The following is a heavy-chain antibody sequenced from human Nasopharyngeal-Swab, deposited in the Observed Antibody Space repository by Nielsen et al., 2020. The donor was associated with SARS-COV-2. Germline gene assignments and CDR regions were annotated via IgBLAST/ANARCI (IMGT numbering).Heavy chain of an antibody. J-gene: IGHJ4*02. Sequence: WIRQPPGKGLEWVSAISGSGGSTYYADSVKGRFTISRDNSKNTLYLQMNSLRAEDTAVYYYAKQRYCSSTSCYGGGFDYWGQGTLVTVSS. D-gene: IGHD2-2*01. CDR3: AKQRYCSSTSCYGGGFDY. V-gene: IGHV3-23*01. CDR2: ISGSGGST.